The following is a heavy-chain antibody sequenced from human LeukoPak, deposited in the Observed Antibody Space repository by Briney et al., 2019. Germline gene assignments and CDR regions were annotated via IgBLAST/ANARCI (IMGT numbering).Heavy chain of an antibody. D-gene: IGHD6-19*01. J-gene: IGHJ4*02. CDR1: GGSFSCYY. V-gene: IGHV4-34*01. CDR2: INHSGST. CDR3: ARGFGSGWSTIFDY. Sequence: PSETLSLTCAVYGGSFSCYYWNWIRQSPGKGLEWIGEINHSGSTNYNPSLKSRVTISVDTSKNQFSLKLSSVTAADTTVYYCARGFGSGWSTIFDYWGQGTLVAVSS.